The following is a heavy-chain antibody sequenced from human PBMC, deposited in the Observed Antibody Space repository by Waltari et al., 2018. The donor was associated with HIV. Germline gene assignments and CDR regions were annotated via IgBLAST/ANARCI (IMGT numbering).Heavy chain of an antibody. CDR2: IRSSGIA. V-gene: IGHV4-61*01. Sequence: QVHLQGSGPGLVKPSETLSLTCTVSGASVTSDTSFWGWIRQPPGRGLEWIGYIRSSGIANFNPSLTGRATISLDKSRNQFSLKLSSVTAADTAVYYCARDKSDSSGYFVYWGQGTLVTVSS. J-gene: IGHJ4*02. D-gene: IGHD3-22*01. CDR3: ARDKSDSSGYFVY. CDR1: GASVTSDTSF.